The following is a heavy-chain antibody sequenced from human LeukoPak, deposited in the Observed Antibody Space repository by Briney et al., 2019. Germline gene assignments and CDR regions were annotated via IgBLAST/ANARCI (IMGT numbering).Heavy chain of an antibody. CDR2: ISCSGGSK. J-gene: IGHJ3*02. D-gene: IGHD6-19*01. Sequence: GGSLRLSCAASGFTFSSYYMSWVRQAPGKGLEWVSAISCSGGSKYYADSVKGRFTISRDNSKNTLYLQMNSLRAEDTAVYYCAKGRVEQWLVLGAFDIWGQGTMVTVSS. V-gene: IGHV3-23*01. CDR1: GFTFSSYY. CDR3: AKGRVEQWLVLGAFDI.